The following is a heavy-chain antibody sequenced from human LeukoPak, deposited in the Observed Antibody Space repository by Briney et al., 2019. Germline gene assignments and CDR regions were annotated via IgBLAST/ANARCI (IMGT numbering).Heavy chain of an antibody. V-gene: IGHV3-30-3*01. CDR1: GFTFSSYA. CDR2: ISYDGSNK. CDR3: ARGPVRQRPRLDY. J-gene: IGHJ4*02. Sequence: GGSLRLSCAASGFTFSSYAMHWVRQAPGKGLEWVAVISYDGSNKYYADSVKGRFTISRDNSKNTLYLQMNSLRAEDTAVYYCARGPVRQRPRLDYWGQGTLVTVSS. D-gene: IGHD1-1*01.